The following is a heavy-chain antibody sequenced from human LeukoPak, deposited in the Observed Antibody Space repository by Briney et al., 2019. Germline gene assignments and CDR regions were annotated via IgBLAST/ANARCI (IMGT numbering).Heavy chain of an antibody. CDR1: GFTFSSYA. CDR2: ISGSGGST. J-gene: IGHJ4*02. D-gene: IGHD6-13*01. V-gene: IGHV3-23*01. Sequence: GGSLRLSCAASGFTFSSYAMSWVCQAPGKGLEWVSAISGSGGSTYYAASVKGRFTISRDTSKITLYLLMNSLRAEDTTVYYCAKDPTSLAAAGNYWGQGTLVTVSS. CDR3: AKDPTSLAAAGNY.